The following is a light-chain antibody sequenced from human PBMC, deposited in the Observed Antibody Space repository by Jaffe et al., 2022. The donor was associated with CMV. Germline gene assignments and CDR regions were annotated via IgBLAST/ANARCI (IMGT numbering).Light chain of an antibody. J-gene: IGLJ2*01. CDR2: YDD. CDR1: NIRDLS. V-gene: IGLV3-21*04. CDR3: QVWDSHSDHPE. Sequence: SDVLTQPPSVSVAPGETARIACVKDNIRDLSVHWYQQKPGQAPVLVIYYDDDRPSGIPERLSGSNSENTATLTISSVEAGDEADYYCQVWDSHSDHPEFGGGTKLTVL.